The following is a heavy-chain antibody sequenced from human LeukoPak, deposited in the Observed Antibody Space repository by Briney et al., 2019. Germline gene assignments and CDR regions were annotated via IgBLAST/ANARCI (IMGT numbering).Heavy chain of an antibody. CDR3: ASYILRSTMVRGVIIDRFDY. D-gene: IGHD3-10*01. CDR1: GGSISGYY. V-gene: IGHV4-59*12. CDR2: IYYTGST. J-gene: IGHJ4*02. Sequence: SETLSLTCTVSGGSISGYYCSWIRQPPGKGLEWIGHIYYTGSTNYNPSLKSRVTISVDTSKNQFSLKLSSVTAADTAVYYCASYILRSTMVRGVIIDRFDYWGQGTLVTVSS.